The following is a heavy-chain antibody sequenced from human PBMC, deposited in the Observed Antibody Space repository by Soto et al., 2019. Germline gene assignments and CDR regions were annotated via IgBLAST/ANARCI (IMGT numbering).Heavy chain of an antibody. V-gene: IGHV3-74*01. CDR2: INSDGSST. Sequence: EVQLVESGGGLVQPGGSLRLSCAASGFTFSTYWIHWVRQAPGKGLVWVSRINSDGSSTNYADSVKGRFTISRDNAKNTLFLQMSSLRDEDTAVYYCARDRWGGGRDMDVWGQGTTVTVSS. CDR3: ARDRWGGGRDMDV. CDR1: GFTFSTYW. J-gene: IGHJ6*02. D-gene: IGHD3-10*01.